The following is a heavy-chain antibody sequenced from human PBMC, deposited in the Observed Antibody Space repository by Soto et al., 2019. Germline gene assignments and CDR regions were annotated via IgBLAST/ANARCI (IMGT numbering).Heavy chain of an antibody. D-gene: IGHD3-9*01. V-gene: IGHV3-66*01. CDR2: IYSGGST. CDR1: GFTVSSNY. CDR3: ARYQVTYYDILTGYYSGAFDI. Sequence: GGSLRLSCAASGFTVSSNYMSWVRQAPGKGLEWVSVIYSGGSTYYADSVKGRFTISRDNSKNTLYLQMNSLRAEDTAVYYFARYQVTYYDILTGYYSGAFDIWGQGTMVTVSS. J-gene: IGHJ3*02.